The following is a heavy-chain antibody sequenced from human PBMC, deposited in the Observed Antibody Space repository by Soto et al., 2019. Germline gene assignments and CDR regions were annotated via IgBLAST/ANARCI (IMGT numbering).Heavy chain of an antibody. CDR2: IYYSGST. CDR1: GGSISSYY. CDR3: ARHEGYCSSTSCYSDAFDI. J-gene: IGHJ3*02. Sequence: SETLSLTCTVSGGSISSYYWSWIRQPPGKGLEWIGYIYYSGSTNYNPSLKSRVTISVDTSKNQFSLRLSSVTAADTAVYYCARHEGYCSSTSCYSDAFDIWGQGTMVTVSS. V-gene: IGHV4-59*08. D-gene: IGHD2-2*01.